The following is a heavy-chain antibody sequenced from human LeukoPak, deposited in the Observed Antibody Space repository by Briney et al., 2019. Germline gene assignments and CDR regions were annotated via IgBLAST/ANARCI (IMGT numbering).Heavy chain of an antibody. CDR2: VHYTWNT. CDR1: GDSIGSYH. J-gene: IGHJ6*02. V-gene: IGHV4-59*01. CDR3: ARVASKGGMDV. Sequence: PSETLSLTCSVSGDSIGSYHWSWIRQPPGKGLEGIGHVHYTWNTKYNPSLTGRVSISLDRSKNQFALSLSSLTAADTAVYYCARVASKGGMDVWGQGTTVIVSS.